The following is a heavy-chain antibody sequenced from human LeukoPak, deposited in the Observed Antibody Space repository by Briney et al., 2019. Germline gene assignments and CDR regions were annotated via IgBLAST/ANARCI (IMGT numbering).Heavy chain of an antibody. CDR3: ARDREMATTLIDY. CDR2: ISGSGSST. Sequence: LAGGSLRLSCAASGFTFSSYAMSWVRQAPGKGLEWVSAISGSGSSTYYADSVKGRFTISRDNAKNTLYLQMNSLRAEDTAVYYCARDREMATTLIDYWGQGTLVTVSS. J-gene: IGHJ4*02. CDR1: GFTFSSYA. V-gene: IGHV3-23*01. D-gene: IGHD5-24*01.